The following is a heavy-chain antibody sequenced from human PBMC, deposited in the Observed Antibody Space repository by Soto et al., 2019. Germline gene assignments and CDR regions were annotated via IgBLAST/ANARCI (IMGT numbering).Heavy chain of an antibody. J-gene: IGHJ6*02. D-gene: IGHD2-2*02. V-gene: IGHV3-23*01. CDR1: GFTFSSYA. CDR3: AKTGLDCSSTSCYTPHYYYYYGMDV. Sequence: GGSLRLSCAASGFTFSSYAMSWFRQAPGKGLDWVSAIIGSGGSTYYADSVKGRFTISRDNSKNTLYLQMNSLRAEDTAVYYCAKTGLDCSSTSCYTPHYYYYYGMDVWGQGTTVTVSS. CDR2: IIGSGGST.